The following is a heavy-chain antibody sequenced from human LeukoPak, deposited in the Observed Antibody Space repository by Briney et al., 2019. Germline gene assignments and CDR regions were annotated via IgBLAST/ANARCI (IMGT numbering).Heavy chain of an antibody. V-gene: IGHV3-30*03. CDR1: RFTFSSYG. CDR2: ISYDGSNK. Sequence: SGGSLRLSCAASRFTFSSYGMHWVRQAPGKGLEWVAVISYDGSNKYYADSVKGRFTISRDNSKNTLYLQMNSLRAEDTAVYYCARAPNLYVDTTMVWGQGTLVTVSS. CDR3: ARAPNLYVDTTMV. J-gene: IGHJ4*02. D-gene: IGHD5-18*01.